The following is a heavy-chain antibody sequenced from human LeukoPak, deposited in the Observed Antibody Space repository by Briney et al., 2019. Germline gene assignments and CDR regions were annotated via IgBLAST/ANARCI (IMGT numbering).Heavy chain of an antibody. CDR3: ARPAYDFWSGEDAFDI. Sequence: PSETLSLTCTVSGGSISSSSYYWGWIRQPPGKGLEWIGEINHSGSTNYNPSLKSRVTISVDTSKNQFSLKLSSVTAADTAVYYCARPAYDFWSGEDAFDIWGQGTMVTVSS. J-gene: IGHJ3*02. CDR2: INHSGST. CDR1: GGSISSSSYY. D-gene: IGHD3-3*01. V-gene: IGHV4-39*07.